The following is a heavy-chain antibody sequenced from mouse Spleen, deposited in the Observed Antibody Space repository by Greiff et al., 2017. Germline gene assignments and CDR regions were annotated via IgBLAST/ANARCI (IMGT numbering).Heavy chain of an antibody. Sequence: EVKLVESGGGLVQPGGSLKLSCATSGFTFSDYYMYWVRQTPEKRLEWVAYISNGGGSTYYPDTVKGRFTISRDNAKNTLYLQMSRLKSEDTAMYYCAITGGFAYWGQGTLVTVSA. CDR3: AITGGFAY. J-gene: IGHJ3*01. V-gene: IGHV5-12*02. CDR1: GFTFSDYY. CDR2: ISNGGGST.